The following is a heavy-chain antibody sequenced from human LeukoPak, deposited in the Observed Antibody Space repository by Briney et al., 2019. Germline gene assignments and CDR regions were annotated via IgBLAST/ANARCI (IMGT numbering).Heavy chain of an antibody. CDR3: ASGRTTVTTLVY. Sequence: ASVKVSCKPSGYTFTVYYIHWVRQAPRQGLEWMGWISAYNGNTNYAQKLQGRVTMTTDTSTSTAYMELRSLRSDDTAVYYCASGRTTVTTLVYWGQGTLVTVSS. J-gene: IGHJ4*02. V-gene: IGHV1-18*04. D-gene: IGHD4-17*01. CDR1: GYTFTVYY. CDR2: ISAYNGNT.